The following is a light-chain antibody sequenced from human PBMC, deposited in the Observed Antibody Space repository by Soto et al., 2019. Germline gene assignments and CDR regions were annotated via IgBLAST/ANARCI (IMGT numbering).Light chain of an antibody. CDR2: GAS. Sequence: EIVMTQSPATLSVSPGERVSLSCRASQSVTANLAWYQQKPGQAPRLLIYGASTRAIDIPARFSGSGSGTEFTLTISSLQSEDFAVYYCQQYHDWPPYNFGQGTKLEIK. V-gene: IGKV3-15*01. CDR3: QQYHDWPPYN. CDR1: QSVTAN. J-gene: IGKJ2*01.